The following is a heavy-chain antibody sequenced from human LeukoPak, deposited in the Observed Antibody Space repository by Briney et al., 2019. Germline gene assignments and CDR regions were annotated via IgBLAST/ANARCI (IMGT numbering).Heavy chain of an antibody. D-gene: IGHD1-14*01. J-gene: IGHJ4*02. V-gene: IGHV1-2*02. CDR2: INPNSGGT. CDR3: ARDPAMSEPPDY. Sequence: ASVKVSCKASGYTFTGYYMHWVRQAPGQGLEWMGWINPNSGGTNYAQKFQGRVTMTRDTSISTAYMELSRLRSDDTAVYYCARDPAMSEPPDYWGQGTLITVSS. CDR1: GYTFTGYY.